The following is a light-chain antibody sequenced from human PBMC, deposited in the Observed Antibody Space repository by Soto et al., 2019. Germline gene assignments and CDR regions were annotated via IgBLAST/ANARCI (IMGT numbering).Light chain of an antibody. Sequence: EIVLTQSPGTLFLSPGERATLSCRASQSVSSSYLAWYQQKPGQAPRLLIYGASSRSTGSPDRFSGSGSGTDFTLTISRLEPEDFAVYYCHQYGSSPWTFGQGTKVEIK. J-gene: IGKJ1*01. CDR1: QSVSSSY. CDR3: HQYGSSPWT. CDR2: GAS. V-gene: IGKV3-20*01.